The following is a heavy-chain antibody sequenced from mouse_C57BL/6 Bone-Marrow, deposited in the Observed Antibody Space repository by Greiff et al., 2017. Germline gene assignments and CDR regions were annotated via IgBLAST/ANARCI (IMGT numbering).Heavy chain of an antibody. D-gene: IGHD1-1*01. V-gene: IGHV1-75*01. CDR1: GYTFTDYY. CDR3: ARGGVFITTAFDV. J-gene: IGHJ1*03. CDR2: IFPGSGST. Sequence: VQLQQSGPELVKPGASVKISCKASGYTFTDYYINWVKQRPGQGLEWIGWIFPGSGSTYYNEQFKGKATLTVDKSSSTAYMLLSSLTSEDSAVYFCARGGVFITTAFDVWGTGTTVTVSS.